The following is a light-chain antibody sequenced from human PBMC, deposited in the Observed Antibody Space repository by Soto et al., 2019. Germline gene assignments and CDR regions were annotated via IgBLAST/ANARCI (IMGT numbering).Light chain of an antibody. CDR2: SAS. V-gene: IGKV1-39*01. J-gene: IGKJ2*01. CDR3: QQSHSTPFP. CDR1: QRIESY. Sequence: DIQMTQSPSSLSASVGDRVTITCRASQRIESYLNCYQRKPGKAPKLLIHSASRLQTGVPSRFSGSGFGTDFTLTISSLQPEDFATYYCQQSHSTPFPFGQGTKLEI.